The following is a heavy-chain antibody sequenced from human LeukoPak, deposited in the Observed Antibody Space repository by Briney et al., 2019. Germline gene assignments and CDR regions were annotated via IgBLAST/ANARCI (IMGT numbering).Heavy chain of an antibody. D-gene: IGHD3-22*01. V-gene: IGHV4-38-2*02. CDR3: ARKYYYDSSGYLLDAFDI. Sequence: PSETLSLTCTVSGYSISSGYYWGWIRPPPGKGLEWIGSIYHSGSTYYNPSLKSRVTISVDTSKNQFSLKLSSVTAADTAVYYCARKYYYDSSGYLLDAFDIWGQGTMVTVSS. CDR2: IYHSGST. J-gene: IGHJ3*02. CDR1: GYSISSGYY.